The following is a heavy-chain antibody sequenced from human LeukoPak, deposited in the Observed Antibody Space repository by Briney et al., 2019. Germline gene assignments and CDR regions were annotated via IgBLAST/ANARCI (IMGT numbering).Heavy chain of an antibody. J-gene: IGHJ6*03. V-gene: IGHV1-8*01. D-gene: IGHD3-3*01. CDR1: GYTFTSYD. CDR3: ARRGVRGSGDMEWLFEDYYYYMDV. Sequence: ASVKVSCKASGYTFTSYDINRVRQATGQGLEWMGWMNPNSGNTGYAQKFQGRVTMTRNTSISTAYMELSSLRSEDTAVYYCARRGVRGSGDMEWLFEDYYYYMDVWGKGTAVTVSS. CDR2: MNPNSGNT.